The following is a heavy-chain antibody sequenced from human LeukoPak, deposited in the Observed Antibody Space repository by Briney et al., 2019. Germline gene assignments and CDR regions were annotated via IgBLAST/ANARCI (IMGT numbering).Heavy chain of an antibody. Sequence: GGSLRLSCAASGFTFSSYWMHWVRQAPGKGLVWVSRINTDGSSTSYADSVKGRFTISRDNAKNTLYLQMNSLRAEDTAVYYCAREDGSGKDYFDYWGQGTLVTVSS. CDR2: INTDGSST. J-gene: IGHJ4*02. CDR3: AREDGSGKDYFDY. D-gene: IGHD3-10*01. CDR1: GFTFSSYW. V-gene: IGHV3-74*01.